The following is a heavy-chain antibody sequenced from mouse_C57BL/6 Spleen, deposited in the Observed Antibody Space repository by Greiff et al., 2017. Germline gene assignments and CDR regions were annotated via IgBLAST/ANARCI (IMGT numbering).Heavy chain of an antibody. J-gene: IGHJ1*03. Sequence: QVQLQQSGAELVKPGASVTISCKASGYAFSSYWMNWVKQRPGKGLEWIGQIYPGDGGTTYNGKFKGKATLTADKSSSTAYMQLRSLTSEASAVYFCAASLHYYDSSYYWYFDVWGTGTTVTVSS. CDR2: IYPGDGGT. D-gene: IGHD1-1*01. V-gene: IGHV1-80*01. CDR1: GYAFSSYW. CDR3: AASLHYYDSSYYWYFDV.